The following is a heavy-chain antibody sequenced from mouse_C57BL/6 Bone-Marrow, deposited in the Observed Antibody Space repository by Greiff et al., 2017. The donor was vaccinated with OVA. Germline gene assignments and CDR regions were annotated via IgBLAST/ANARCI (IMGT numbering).Heavy chain of an antibody. CDR3: ASFYVSSYSWFAY. CDR1: GFTFSSYG. D-gene: IGHD1-1*01. V-gene: IGHV5-6*01. CDR2: ISSGGSYT. J-gene: IGHJ3*01. Sequence: EVNVVESGGDLVKPGGSLKLSCAASGFTFSSYGMSLVRQTPDKSLEWVATISSGGSYTYYPDSVKGRFTISRDNAKNTLYLQMSSLKSEDTAMYYCASFYVSSYSWFAYWGQGTLVTVSA.